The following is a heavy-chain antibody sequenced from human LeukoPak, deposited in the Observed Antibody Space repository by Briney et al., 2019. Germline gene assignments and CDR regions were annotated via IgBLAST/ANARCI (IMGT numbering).Heavy chain of an antibody. Sequence: SETLSLTCSVSGGSISSSNWWSWVRQPPRKGLEWIGEIYHSGSTNYNPSLKSRVTISVDKSKNQFSLKVSSVTAANTAVYYCARAAVDYYYMDVWGKGTTVTVSS. J-gene: IGHJ6*03. CDR1: GGSISSSNW. D-gene: IGHD6-25*01. V-gene: IGHV4-4*02. CDR3: ARAAVDYYYMDV. CDR2: IYHSGST.